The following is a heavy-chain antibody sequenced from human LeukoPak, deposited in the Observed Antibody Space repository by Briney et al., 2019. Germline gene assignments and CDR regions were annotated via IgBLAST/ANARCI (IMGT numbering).Heavy chain of an antibody. J-gene: IGHJ4*02. CDR1: GLTFSNYA. D-gene: IGHD6-19*01. CDR3: AKGRTEGGTLALDY. V-gene: IGHV3-23*01. Sequence: PGGSLRLSCAASGLTFSNYAMHWVRQAPGKGLEWVSGISGSGGNTYYTDSVRGRLSISRDNSKNTLYLQVNSLRAEDTAVYYCAKGRTEGGTLALDYWGQGTLVTVSS. CDR2: ISGSGGNT.